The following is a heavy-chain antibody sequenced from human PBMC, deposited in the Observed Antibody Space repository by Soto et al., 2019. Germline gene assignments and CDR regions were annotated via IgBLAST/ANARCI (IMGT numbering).Heavy chain of an antibody. J-gene: IGHJ5*02. Sequence: PSETLSLTCAVYGASLSDNYCNWLRQPPGKGLEWIGEINHSGNTNYNPSLRSRVTISIDTSKNQLSLNLRSVSAADTAVYYCARGRGALDAWGQGTPVTVSS. CDR3: ARGRGALDA. CDR2: INHSGNT. V-gene: IGHV4-34*01. CDR1: GASLSDNY.